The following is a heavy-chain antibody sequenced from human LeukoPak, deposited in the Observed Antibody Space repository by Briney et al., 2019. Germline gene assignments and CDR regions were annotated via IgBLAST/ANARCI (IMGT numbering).Heavy chain of an antibody. CDR2: INHSGST. CDR1: GGSFSGYY. Sequence: SETLSVTCAVYGGSFSGYYWSWIRQPPGNGLEWIGEINHSGSTNYNPSLKSRVTISVDTSKNQFSLKLSSVTAADTAVYYCARDDYSNYGAGVDYWGQGTLVTVSS. V-gene: IGHV4-34*01. D-gene: IGHD4-11*01. J-gene: IGHJ4*02. CDR3: ARDDYSNYGAGVDY.